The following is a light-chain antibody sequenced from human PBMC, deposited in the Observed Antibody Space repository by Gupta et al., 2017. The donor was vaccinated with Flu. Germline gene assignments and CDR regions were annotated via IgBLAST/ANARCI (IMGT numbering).Light chain of an antibody. J-gene: IGLJ2*01. CDR3: QAWDRGSVV. Sequence: SYDLTQPPSVSVSPGQTATVSCSGDKLVHKHVSWYYQKPGQPPVLVIYEDTQRPSGIPERFSGSNAGDTATLTISGAQSVDEAHYYCQAWDRGSVVFGGGTKLTVL. CDR2: EDT. V-gene: IGLV3-1*01. CDR1: KLVHKH.